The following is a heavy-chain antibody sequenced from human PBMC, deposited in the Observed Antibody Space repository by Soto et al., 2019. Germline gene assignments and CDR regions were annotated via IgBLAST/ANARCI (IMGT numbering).Heavy chain of an antibody. CDR3: ARDTGYCSGGSCYQGAYYYYGMDV. V-gene: IGHV3-53*01. D-gene: IGHD2-15*01. CDR1: GFTVSSNY. Sequence: GGSLRLSCAASGFTVSSNYMSWVRQAPGKGLEWVSVIYSGGSTYYLDSVKGRFTISGDNSKNTLYLQMNSLSAEDTDVYYCARDTGYCSGGSCYQGAYYYYGMDVWGQGTTVTVSS. J-gene: IGHJ6*02. CDR2: IYSGGST.